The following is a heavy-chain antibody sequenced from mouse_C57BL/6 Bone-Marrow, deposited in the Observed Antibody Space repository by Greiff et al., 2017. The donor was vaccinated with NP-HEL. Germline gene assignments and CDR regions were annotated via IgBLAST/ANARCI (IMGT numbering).Heavy chain of an antibody. CDR3: ARGLRRNYYAMDD. V-gene: IGHV1-81*01. CDR2: IYPRSGNT. D-gene: IGHD2-2*01. CDR1: GYTFTSYG. Sequence: VQLQQSGAELARPGASVKLSCKASGYTFTSYGISWVKQRTGQGLEWIGEIYPRSGNTYYHEKFKGKATLTADKSSSTAYLELRSLTSEDSAVYVCARGLRRNYYAMDDWGQGTSVTVSS. J-gene: IGHJ4*01.